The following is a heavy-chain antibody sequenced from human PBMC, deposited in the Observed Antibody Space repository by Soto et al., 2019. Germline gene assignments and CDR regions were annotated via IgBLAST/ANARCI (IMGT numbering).Heavy chain of an antibody. D-gene: IGHD2-15*01. CDR2: IIPIFGTA. J-gene: IGHJ3*02. CDR3: ARGYCSGGSCLMDGADAFDI. V-gene: IGHV1-69*13. Sequence: GASVKVSCKASGGTFSSYAISWVRQAPGQGLEWMGGIIPIFGTANYAQKFQGRVTITADESTSTAYMELSSLRSEDTAVYYCARGYCSGGSCLMDGADAFDIWGQGTMVTVSS. CDR1: GGTFSSYA.